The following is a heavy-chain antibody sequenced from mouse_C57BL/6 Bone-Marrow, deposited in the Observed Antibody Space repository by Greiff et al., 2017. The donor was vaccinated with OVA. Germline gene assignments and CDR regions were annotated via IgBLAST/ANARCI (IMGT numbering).Heavy chain of an antibody. CDR3: ARRTQARIFDY. CDR1: GYTFTSYW. D-gene: IGHD3-2*02. V-gene: IGHV1-61*01. J-gene: IGHJ2*01. CDR2: IYPSDSET. Sequence: QVQLQQPGAELVRPGSSVKLSCKASGYTFTSYWMDWVKQRPGQGLEWIGNIYPSDSETHYNPKFKDKATLTVDKSSSTAYMQLSSLTSEDSAVYYCARRTQARIFDYWGQGTTLTVSS.